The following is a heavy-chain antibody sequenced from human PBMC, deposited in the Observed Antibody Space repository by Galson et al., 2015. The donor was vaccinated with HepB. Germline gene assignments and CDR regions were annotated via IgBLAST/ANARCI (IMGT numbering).Heavy chain of an antibody. CDR1: GFTFTTSG. CDR3: AAALDCSANTCYRSSDF. J-gene: IGHJ4*02. Sequence: SVKVSCKASGFTFTTSGMHWVRQARGQRVEWIGWIVVGNGKTNYAQKFRERVTITRDMSTSTTYMELSGLRSEDTAVYYCAAALDCSANTCYRSSDFWGQGTLVTVSS. CDR2: IVVGNGKT. D-gene: IGHD2-15*01. V-gene: IGHV1-58*02.